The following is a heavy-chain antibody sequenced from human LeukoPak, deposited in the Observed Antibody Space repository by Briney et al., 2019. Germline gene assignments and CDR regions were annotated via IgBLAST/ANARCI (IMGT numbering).Heavy chain of an antibody. V-gene: IGHV3-53*01. J-gene: IGHJ3*02. CDR2: IYSGGST. Sequence: GGSLRLSCAASGFTVSSNYMSWVRQAPGKGLEWVSVIYSGGSTYYADSVKGRFTISRDNSKNTLYFQMNSLTAEDTAVYYCARVGVVPAAIPDGFDIWGQGTMVTVSS. D-gene: IGHD2-2*01. CDR1: GFTVSSNY. CDR3: ARVGVVPAAIPDGFDI.